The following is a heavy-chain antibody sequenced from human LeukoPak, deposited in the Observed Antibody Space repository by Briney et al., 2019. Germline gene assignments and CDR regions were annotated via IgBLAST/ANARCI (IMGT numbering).Heavy chain of an antibody. CDR3: AREVYSSSWYVMDV. CDR2: IYYSGST. CDR1: GGSISSYY. V-gene: IGHV4-59*01. Sequence: SETLSLTCTVFGGSISSYYWSWIRQPPGKGLEWIGYIYYSGSTNYNPSLKGRVTISVDTSKNQFSLKLSSVTAADTAVYYCAREVYSSSWYVMDVWGKGTTVTVSS. J-gene: IGHJ6*04. D-gene: IGHD6-13*01.